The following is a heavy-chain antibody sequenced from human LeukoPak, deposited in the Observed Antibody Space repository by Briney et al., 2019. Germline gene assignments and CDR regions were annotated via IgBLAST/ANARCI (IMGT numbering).Heavy chain of an antibody. V-gene: IGHV3-15*01. D-gene: IGHD2-21*02. Sequence: AGSLRLSCAASGFTFSHAWMSWVRQAPGKGLEWVGRIKSKTDGGTTDYAAPVKGRFTISRDDSKNTLYLQMNSLKTEDTAMYYCTTDHIVVLTAIDDYWGQGTLVTVSS. CDR2: IKSKTDGGTT. J-gene: IGHJ4*02. CDR1: GFTFSHAW. CDR3: TTDHIVVLTAIDDY.